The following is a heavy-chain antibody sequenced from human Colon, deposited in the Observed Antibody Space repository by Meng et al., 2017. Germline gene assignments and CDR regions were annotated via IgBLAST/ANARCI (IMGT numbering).Heavy chain of an antibody. CDR3: ARHGGYYQDF. CDR1: GASVSGNSY. CDR2: IDHRGSA. V-gene: IGHV4-4*02. Sequence: VPGPGLVNASEALSLACSVSGASVSGNSYWSWVRQPPGRGLEWIGQIDHRGSAYYRPSLNSRVTMSLDKSRNQFSLRLTSVTAADTAVYYCARHGGYYQDFWGQGTLVTVSS. D-gene: IGHD4-23*01. J-gene: IGHJ4*02.